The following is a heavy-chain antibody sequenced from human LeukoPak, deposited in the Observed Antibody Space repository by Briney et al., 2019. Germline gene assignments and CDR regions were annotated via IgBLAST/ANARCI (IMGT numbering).Heavy chain of an antibody. V-gene: IGHV3-21*01. D-gene: IGHD6-19*01. CDR1: GFTFSSYS. CDR3: ARDKNPGSGWSSPWPDAFDI. CDR2: ISSSSSYI. J-gene: IGHJ3*02. Sequence: KPGGSLRLSCAASGFTFSSYSMNWVRQAPGKGLEWVSSISSSSSYIYYADSVKGRFTISRDNAKNSLYLQMNSLRAEDTAVYYCARDKNPGSGWSSPWPDAFDIWGQGTMVTVSS.